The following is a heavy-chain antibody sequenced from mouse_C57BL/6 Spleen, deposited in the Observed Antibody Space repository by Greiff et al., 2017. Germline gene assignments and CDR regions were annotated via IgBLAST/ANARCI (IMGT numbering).Heavy chain of an antibody. CDR1: GFTFSDYG. CDR2: ISSGSSTI. V-gene: IGHV5-17*01. J-gene: IGHJ1*03. Sequence: EVMLVESGGGLVKPGGSLKLSCAASGFTFSDYGMHWVRQAPEKGLEWVAYISSGSSTIYYADTVKGRFTISRDNAKNTLFLQMTSLRSEDTAMYDCARDDGYYGGYFDVWGTGTTVTVSS. CDR3: ARDDGYYGGYFDV. D-gene: IGHD2-3*01.